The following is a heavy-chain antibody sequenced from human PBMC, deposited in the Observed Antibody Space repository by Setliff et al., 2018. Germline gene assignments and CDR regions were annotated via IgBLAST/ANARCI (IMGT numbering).Heavy chain of an antibody. CDR1: GFIFTKEW. Sequence: QTGGSLRLSCASSGFIFTKEWMSWVRQAPGTGLELVANINPDGSEKNYVDSVKGRFSISRDIAKNSLILQMNSLRVDDTAVYYCARGPFWGQGTLVTVSS. CDR2: INPDGSEK. J-gene: IGHJ4*02. V-gene: IGHV3-7*03. CDR3: ARGPF.